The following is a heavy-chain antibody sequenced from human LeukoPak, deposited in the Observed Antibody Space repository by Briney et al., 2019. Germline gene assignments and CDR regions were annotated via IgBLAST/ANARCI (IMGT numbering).Heavy chain of an antibody. CDR3: GASGYDPSPFDY. J-gene: IGHJ4*02. Sequence: SETLSLTRTVSGGSISSSSYYWGWIRQPPGKGLEWIGSIYYSGSTYYNPSLKSRVTISVDTSKNQFSLKLSSVTAADTAVYYCGASGYDPSPFDYWGQGTLVTVSS. CDR1: GGSISSSSYY. V-gene: IGHV4-39*01. CDR2: IYYSGST. D-gene: IGHD5-12*01.